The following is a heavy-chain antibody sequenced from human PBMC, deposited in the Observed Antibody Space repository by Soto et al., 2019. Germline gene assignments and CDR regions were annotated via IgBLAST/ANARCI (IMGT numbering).Heavy chain of an antibody. D-gene: IGHD2-2*01. CDR2: ISAYNGAT. CDR1: GYTFTNYG. Sequence: ASVKVSCKTSGYTFTNYGISWVRQAPGQGLEWMGWISAYNGATDYAQKLQDRVTMTTNTSTSTAYMELRSLRSDDTALYYCARDCGTTSCPIDYWGQGTLVTVS. V-gene: IGHV1-18*01. J-gene: IGHJ4*02. CDR3: ARDCGTTSCPIDY.